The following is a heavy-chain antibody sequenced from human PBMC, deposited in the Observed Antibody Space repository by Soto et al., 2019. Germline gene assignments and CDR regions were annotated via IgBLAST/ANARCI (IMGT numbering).Heavy chain of an antibody. CDR3: ASITIFGVAYYYMDV. CDR1: GFTVSSNY. Sequence: GGSLRLSCAASGFTVSSNYMSWVRQAPGKGLEWVSVIYSGGSTYYADSVKGRFTISRDNSKNTRYLQMNSLRAEDTAVYYCASITIFGVAYYYMDVWGKGTTVTVSS. D-gene: IGHD3-3*01. CDR2: IYSGGST. J-gene: IGHJ6*03. V-gene: IGHV3-66*01.